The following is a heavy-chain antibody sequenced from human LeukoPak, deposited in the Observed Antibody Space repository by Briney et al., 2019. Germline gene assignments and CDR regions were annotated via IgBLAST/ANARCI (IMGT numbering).Heavy chain of an antibody. V-gene: IGHV1-2*06. D-gene: IGHD1-26*01. Sequence: ASVKVSCKASGYTFTGYYMHWVRQAPGQGLEWMGRINPNSGGTNYAQKFQGRVTITRDTSINTAYMELSRLRSDDTAVYYCATQYSGSSRLLGYWGQGTLVTVSS. CDR1: GYTFTGYY. CDR2: INPNSGGT. J-gene: IGHJ4*02. CDR3: ATQYSGSSRLLGY.